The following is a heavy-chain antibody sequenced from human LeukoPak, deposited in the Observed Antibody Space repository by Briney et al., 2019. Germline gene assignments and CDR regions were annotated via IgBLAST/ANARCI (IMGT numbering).Heavy chain of an antibody. D-gene: IGHD1-26*01. CDR3: TSEDQGGFDY. J-gene: IGHJ4*02. CDR1: GLTFSNAW. Sequence: GGSLRLSCVASGLTFSNAWMSWVRQAPIKGMGWVGRIKRKIDRETTDYAAPAKGRFTISRDDSKNTLYLQMNSLKTEDTAVYYCTSEDQGGFDYWGRGTLVTVSS. CDR2: IKRKIDRETT. V-gene: IGHV3-15*01.